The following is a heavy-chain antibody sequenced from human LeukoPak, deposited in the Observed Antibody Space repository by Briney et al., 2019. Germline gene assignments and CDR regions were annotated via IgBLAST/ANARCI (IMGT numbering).Heavy chain of an antibody. V-gene: IGHV1-46*01. J-gene: IGHJ4*02. CDR2: IKSTGDTT. Sequence: ASVQVCCETSGYTFTSYHMHWVRQAPGQGLEWVAIIKSTGDTTVYAQKFQGRVTVTRDTSTSTVYMDLSSLSSEDTAVYYCVREDAHTYYFDFWGPGTLVTVSS. CDR1: GYTFTSYH. CDR3: VREDAHTYYFDF. D-gene: IGHD2-2*01.